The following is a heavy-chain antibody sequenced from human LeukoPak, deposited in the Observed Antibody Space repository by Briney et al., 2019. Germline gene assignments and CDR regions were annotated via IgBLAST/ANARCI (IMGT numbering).Heavy chain of an antibody. D-gene: IGHD3-9*01. J-gene: IGHJ6*02. CDR2: IYYSGST. CDR1: GGSISSYY. CDR3: ARSSYEGRYFDWLLGPTNYYYGMDV. V-gene: IGHV4-59*08. Sequence: SETLSLTCTVSGGSISSYYWSWLRQPPGKGLEWIGYIYYSGSTNYNPSLKSRVTISVDTSKNQFSLKLSSVTAADTAVYYCARSSYEGRYFDWLLGPTNYYYGMDVWGQGTTVTVSS.